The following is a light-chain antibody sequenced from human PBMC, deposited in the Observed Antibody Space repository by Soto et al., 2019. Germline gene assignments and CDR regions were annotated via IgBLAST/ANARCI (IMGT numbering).Light chain of an antibody. CDR1: SSDVGGYDY. CDR3: SSYTTTSTYG. Sequence: QSAKTQPASGSGSPGKSVTISCTGTSSDVGGYDYVSWYQQHPGKAPKFMIYEVTNRPSGVSHRFSGSKSGNTASLTISGLQAEDEADYYCSSYTTTSTYGFGTGTKVTVL. V-gene: IGLV2-14*01. CDR2: EVT. J-gene: IGLJ1*01.